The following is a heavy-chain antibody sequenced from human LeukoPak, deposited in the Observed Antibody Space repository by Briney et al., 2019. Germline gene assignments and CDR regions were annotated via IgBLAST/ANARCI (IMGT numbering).Heavy chain of an antibody. Sequence: GASVTVSCKASGYTFTSYYMHWVRQAPGQGLEWMGIINPSGGSTSYAQKFQGRVTMTRDTSTSTAYMELSSLRSEDTAVYYCASQGVPYWSQYSSSSWEAYFDYWGQGTLVTVSS. CDR2: INPSGGST. J-gene: IGHJ4*02. V-gene: IGHV1-46*01. CDR1: GYTFTSYY. CDR3: ASQGVPYWSQYSSSSWEAYFDY. D-gene: IGHD6-6*01.